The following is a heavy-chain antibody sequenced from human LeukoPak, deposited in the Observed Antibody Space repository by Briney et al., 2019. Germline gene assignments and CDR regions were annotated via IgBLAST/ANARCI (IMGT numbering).Heavy chain of an antibody. CDR2: IYYSGST. CDR3: ARQTGQWLLPGFFDY. CDR1: GASISSGDYY. J-gene: IGHJ4*02. D-gene: IGHD6-19*01. Sequence: PSETLSLTCTVSGASISSGDYYWSWIRQPPGKGPEWIGYIYYSGSTYYNPSLKSRVTISVDTSKNQFSLKLSSVTAADTAVYYCARQTGQWLLPGFFDYWGQGTLVTVSS. V-gene: IGHV4-30-4*08.